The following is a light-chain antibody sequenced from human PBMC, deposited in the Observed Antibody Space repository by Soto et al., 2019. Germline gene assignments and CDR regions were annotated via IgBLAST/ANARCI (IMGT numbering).Light chain of an antibody. CDR1: QAISNS. J-gene: IGKJ3*01. Sequence: DIQMTQSPSSLSASVGDRVTITCRASQAISNSLAWYQQKPGEVPKVLIYAASTLQSGVPSRFSGSGSGTDFTLTITSLQPEDVATYFCQKYHSAPFTFGPGTKLDIK. CDR2: AAS. V-gene: IGKV1-27*01. CDR3: QKYHSAPFT.